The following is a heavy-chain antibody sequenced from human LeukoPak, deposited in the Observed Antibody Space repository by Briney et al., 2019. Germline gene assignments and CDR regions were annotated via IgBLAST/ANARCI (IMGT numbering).Heavy chain of an antibody. V-gene: IGHV1-18*01. D-gene: IGHD3-9*01. Sequence: ASVKVSCKASGYTFTSYGISWVRQAPGQGLEWMGWISAYNGNTKYAQRLQGRVTMATDTSTTTAYVELRSLRSDDTAVYYCARDLLQYFDWLTMAGYWGQGTLVSVSS. CDR2: ISAYNGNT. CDR1: GYTFTSYG. J-gene: IGHJ4*02. CDR3: ARDLLQYFDWLTMAGY.